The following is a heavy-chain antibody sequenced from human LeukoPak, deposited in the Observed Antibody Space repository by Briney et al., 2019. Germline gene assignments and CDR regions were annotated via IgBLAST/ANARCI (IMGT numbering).Heavy chain of an antibody. CDR2: IKGDGSEK. J-gene: IGHJ4*02. D-gene: IGHD2-15*01. V-gene: IGHV3-7*01. CDR3: ARDRHVVVRCFDY. Sequence: PGGTLTLSCYVSGFTISRRYWMSWIRQVPVEGLEWLACIKGDGSEKHYVDSVKGRFTISRDNAKYSLYLQMNSLRAEDTAVYYCARDRHVVVRCFDYWGQGTLVTVSS. CDR1: GFTISRRYW.